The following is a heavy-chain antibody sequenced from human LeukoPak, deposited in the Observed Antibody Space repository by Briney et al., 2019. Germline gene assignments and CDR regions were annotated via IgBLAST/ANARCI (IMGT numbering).Heavy chain of an antibody. CDR2: INHSGST. J-gene: IGHJ4*02. CDR1: GGSFSGYY. Sequence: SETLSLTCAVYGGSFSGYYWSWIRQPPGKGLEWIGEINHSGSTNYNPSLKSRVTISVDTSKNQFSLRLSSVTAVDTAVYYCARGFLHFDYWGQGTLVTVSS. V-gene: IGHV4-34*01. CDR3: ARGFLHFDY.